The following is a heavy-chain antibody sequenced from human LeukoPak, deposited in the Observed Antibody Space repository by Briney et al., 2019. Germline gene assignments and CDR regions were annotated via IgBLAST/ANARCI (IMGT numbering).Heavy chain of an antibody. CDR1: GGSISSYY. CDR2: IYYSWST. J-gene: IGHJ6*02. CDR3: ARAGVGATTDPSPPDYYYYYGMDV. Sequence: SETLSLTCTVSGGSISSYYWSWIRQPPGKGLEWIGYIYYSWSTNYNPSLKSRVTISVDTSKNQFSLKLSSVTAAATAVFYCARAGVGATTDPSPPDYYYYYGMDVWGQGTTVTVSS. V-gene: IGHV4-59*01. D-gene: IGHD1-26*01.